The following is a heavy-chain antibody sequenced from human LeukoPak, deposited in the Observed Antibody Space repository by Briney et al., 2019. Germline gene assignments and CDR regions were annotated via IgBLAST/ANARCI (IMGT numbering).Heavy chain of an antibody. J-gene: IGHJ3*02. CDR3: ARGSIVAAGISAFDI. V-gene: IGHV3-74*03. D-gene: IGHD6-13*01. CDR2: ISTDGSST. Sequence: GGSLRLSCAASGFTFSNYWMHWVRQAPGKGLVWVSRISTDGSSTTYADSVKGRFTISRDNAKNTLYLEMNSLRAEDSAVYYCARGSIVAAGISAFDIWGQGTMVTVSS. CDR1: GFTFSNYW.